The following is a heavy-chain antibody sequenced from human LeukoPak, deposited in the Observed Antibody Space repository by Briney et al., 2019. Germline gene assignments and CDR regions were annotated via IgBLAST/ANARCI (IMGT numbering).Heavy chain of an antibody. CDR1: GFTFSSYA. CDR3: AKGGDLEMATMTQGYFDY. D-gene: IGHD5-24*01. V-gene: IGHV3-23*01. Sequence: GGSLRLSCAASGFTFSSYAMSWVRQAPGKGLEWVSAISGSGGSTYYADSVKGRFTISRDNSKNTLYLQMNSLRAEDTAVYYCAKGGDLEMATMTQGYFDYWGQGTLVTV. CDR2: ISGSGGST. J-gene: IGHJ4*02.